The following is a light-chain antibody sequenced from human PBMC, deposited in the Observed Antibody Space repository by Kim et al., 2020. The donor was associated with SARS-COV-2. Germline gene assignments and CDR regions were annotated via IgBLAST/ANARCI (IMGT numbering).Light chain of an antibody. Sequence: EIVLTQSPATLSLSPGERATLSCRASQNVDIFLAWYQQIPGQAPRLLISDASSRATDIPARFTGSGSGTDFTLTISSLEPEDFAVYYCQQRSDWPTFGGGTKVDIK. J-gene: IGKJ4*01. CDR2: DAS. V-gene: IGKV3-11*01. CDR3: QQRSDWPT. CDR1: QNVDIF.